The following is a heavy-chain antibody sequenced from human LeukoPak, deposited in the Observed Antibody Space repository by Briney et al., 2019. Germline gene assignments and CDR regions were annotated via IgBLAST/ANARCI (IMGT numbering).Heavy chain of an antibody. Sequence: SETLSLTCTVSGGSISSYYWSWIRQPPGKGLEWIGYIYHSGSTYYNPSLKSRVTISVDTSKNQFSLNLMSVTAADMAVYYCARAPRYYYDSSGTEPNYGMDVWGQGTTVTVSS. J-gene: IGHJ6*02. CDR1: GGSISSYY. CDR2: IYHSGST. D-gene: IGHD3-22*01. V-gene: IGHV4-59*12. CDR3: ARAPRYYYDSSGTEPNYGMDV.